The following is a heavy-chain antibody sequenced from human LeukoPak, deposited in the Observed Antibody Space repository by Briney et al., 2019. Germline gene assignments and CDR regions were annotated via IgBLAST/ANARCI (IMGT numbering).Heavy chain of an antibody. D-gene: IGHD4-17*01. CDR3: TRDYGVLFDY. CDR1: GFSFSGSA. CDR2: IRSKANSYAT. Sequence: PGGSLRLSCAASGFSFSGSAIHWVRQASGKGLEWVGRIRSKANSYATSSAASVKGRFTISRDDSKNTAYLQTNRLKTEDTAVYYCTRDYGVLFDYWGQGTLVTVSS. J-gene: IGHJ4*02. V-gene: IGHV3-73*01.